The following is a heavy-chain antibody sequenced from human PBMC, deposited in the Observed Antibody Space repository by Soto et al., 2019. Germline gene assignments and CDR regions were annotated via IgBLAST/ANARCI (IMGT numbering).Heavy chain of an antibody. J-gene: IGHJ6*03. CDR1: GDSISNYY. D-gene: IGHD7-27*01. Sequence: SETLSLTCTVSGDSISNYYWSWIRQPPGKGLEWIGDIYYSGSTNYNPSLKSRVTISVDTSKNQFSLKLSSVTAADTAVYYCARALGNWGPWGAFYYYMDVWGKGTTVTVSS. CDR3: ARALGNWGPWGAFYYYMDV. V-gene: IGHV4-59*01. CDR2: IYYSGST.